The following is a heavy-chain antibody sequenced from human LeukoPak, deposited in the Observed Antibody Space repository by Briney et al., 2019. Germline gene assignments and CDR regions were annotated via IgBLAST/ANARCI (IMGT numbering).Heavy chain of an antibody. CDR2: IWYDGSNK. V-gene: IGHV3-33*01. D-gene: IGHD5-12*01. J-gene: IGHJ4*02. CDR3: ARVKPTVATADY. Sequence: PGGSLRLSCAASGFTFSSYGMHWVRQAPGKGLEWVAVIWYDGSNKYYADSVKSRFTISRDNSKNTLYLQMNSLRAEDTAVYYCARVKPTVATADYWGQGTLVTVSS. CDR1: GFTFSSYG.